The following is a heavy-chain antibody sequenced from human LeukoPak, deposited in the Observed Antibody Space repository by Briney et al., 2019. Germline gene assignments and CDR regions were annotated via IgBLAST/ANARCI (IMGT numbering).Heavy chain of an antibody. CDR1: GFTFSNFG. CDR3: ARDRVAARQWGYYYYMDV. CDR2: ISYDGSNE. V-gene: IGHV3-30*03. J-gene: IGHJ6*03. D-gene: IGHD6-6*01. Sequence: GGSLRLSCAASGFTFSNFGMHWVRQAPGKGLEWLAVISYDGSNEYHADSVKGRFTISRDNAKNSLYLQMNSLRAEDTAVYYCARDRVAARQWGYYYYMDVWGKGTTVTVSS.